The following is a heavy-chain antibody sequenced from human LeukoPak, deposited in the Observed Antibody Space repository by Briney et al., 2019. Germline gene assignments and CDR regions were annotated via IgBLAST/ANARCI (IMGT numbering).Heavy chain of an antibody. CDR1: GGSISSYY. CDR2: IYYSGST. CDR3: ASGSQDYGDYYYYYYMDV. D-gene: IGHD4-17*01. J-gene: IGHJ6*03. Sequence: PSETLSLTCTGSGGSISSYYWSWIRQPPGKGLEWIGYIYYSGSTNYNPSLKSRVTISVDTSKNQFSLKLSSVTAADTAVYYCASGSQDYGDYYYYYYMDVWGKGTTVTVSS. V-gene: IGHV4-59*01.